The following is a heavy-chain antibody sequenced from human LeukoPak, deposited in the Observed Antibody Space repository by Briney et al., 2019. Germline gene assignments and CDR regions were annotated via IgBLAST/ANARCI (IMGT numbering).Heavy chain of an antibody. D-gene: IGHD3-10*01. V-gene: IGHV4-59*01. CDR1: GGSISSYY. Sequence: PETLSLTCTVSGGSISSYYWSWIRQPPGKGLEWIGYIYYSGSTNYNPSLKSRVTISVDTSKNQFSLKLSSVTAADTAVYYCARGSDRGYYYYYGMDVWGKGTTVTVSS. CDR2: IYYSGST. J-gene: IGHJ6*04. CDR3: ARGSDRGYYYYYGMDV.